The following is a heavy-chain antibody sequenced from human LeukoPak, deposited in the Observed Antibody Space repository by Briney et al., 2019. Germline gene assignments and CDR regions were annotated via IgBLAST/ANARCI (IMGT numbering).Heavy chain of an antibody. CDR1: GFTFSSYA. D-gene: IGHD6-13*01. J-gene: IGHJ4*02. CDR2: ISGSGGST. CDR3: ARPYRSSWYRFDY. V-gene: IGHV3-23*01. Sequence: GGSLRLSCAASGFTFSSYAMSWVRQAPVKGLEWVSAISGSGGSTYYADSVKGRFTISRDNSKNTLYLQMNSLRAEDTAVYYCARPYRSSWYRFDYWGQGTLVTVSS.